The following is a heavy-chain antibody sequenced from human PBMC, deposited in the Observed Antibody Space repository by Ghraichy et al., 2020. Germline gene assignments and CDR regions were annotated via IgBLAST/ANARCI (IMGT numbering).Heavy chain of an antibody. CDR2: ISGSGVST. V-gene: IGHV3-23*01. J-gene: IGHJ6*02. CDR1: GFTFSNYA. D-gene: IGHD2-2*01. CDR3: AKGLGGDYCTSTSCYEPYYYYGMDV. Sequence: GESLRLSCAVSGFTFSNYAMSWVRQAPGKGLEWVSAISGSGVSTYYADSVEGRFTISRDNSKNTLYLQMNSLRAEDTAVYFCAKGLGGDYCTSTSCYEPYYYYGMDVWGQGTTVTVSS.